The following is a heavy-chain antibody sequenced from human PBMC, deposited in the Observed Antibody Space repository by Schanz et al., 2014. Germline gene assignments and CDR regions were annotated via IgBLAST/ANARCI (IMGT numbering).Heavy chain of an antibody. CDR3: TSMATIPRNWFDP. CDR1: GFTFTNAW. Sequence: EVQLVESGGGLIHPGGSLRLSCVVSGFTFTNAWMSWVRQAPGKGLEWVGRIKSNTDGGTTDYTTPVKGRFAISRDDSYNPMYLQMNSLKGEDTAVYYCTSMATIPRNWFDPWGQGTLVTVSS. J-gene: IGHJ5*02. D-gene: IGHD2-2*02. CDR2: IKSNTDGGTT. V-gene: IGHV3-15*01.